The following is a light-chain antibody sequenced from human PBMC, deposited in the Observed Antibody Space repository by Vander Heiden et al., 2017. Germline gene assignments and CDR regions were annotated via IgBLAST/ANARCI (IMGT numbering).Light chain of an antibody. J-gene: IGKJ1*01. CDR1: QSINSY. Sequence: DIQMTQSPSSLSASVGDRVTITCRASQSINSYLNWYQQKPGKAPKLLIYAASSLQSGVPSRFSGSGSGTDFTLTISSLQPEDFATCYCQQSHSTLKTFGQGTKVEIK. CDR3: QQSHSTLKT. CDR2: AAS. V-gene: IGKV1-39*01.